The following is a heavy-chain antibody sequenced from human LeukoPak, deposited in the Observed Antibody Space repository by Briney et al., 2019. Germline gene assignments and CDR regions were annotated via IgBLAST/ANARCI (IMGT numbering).Heavy chain of an antibody. Sequence: ASVKVSCKASGYTFTSYYMHWVRQAPGQGPEWVVIINPRGGSTSYAQKFQGRVTMTRDTSTSTVYMELSSLRSEDTAVYYCARELSGYYDYFWGDNWFDPWGQGTLVTVSS. J-gene: IGHJ5*02. CDR1: GYTFTSYY. CDR2: INPRGGST. V-gene: IGHV1-46*03. D-gene: IGHD3-16*01. CDR3: ARELSGYYDYFWGDNWFDP.